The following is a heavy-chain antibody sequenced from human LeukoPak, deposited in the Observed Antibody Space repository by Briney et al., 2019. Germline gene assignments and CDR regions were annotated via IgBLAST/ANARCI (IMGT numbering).Heavy chain of an antibody. Sequence: PGGSLRLSCAASGFTFSSYAMSWVRQAPGKGLEWVSAISGSGGSTYYADSVKGRFTISRDNSKNTLYLQMNSLRAEDTAVYYCAKETQHDITMIVVVITRPLNWFDPWGRGTLVTVSS. J-gene: IGHJ5*02. CDR1: GFTFSSYA. CDR2: ISGSGGST. CDR3: AKETQHDITMIVVVITRPLNWFDP. D-gene: IGHD3-22*01. V-gene: IGHV3-23*01.